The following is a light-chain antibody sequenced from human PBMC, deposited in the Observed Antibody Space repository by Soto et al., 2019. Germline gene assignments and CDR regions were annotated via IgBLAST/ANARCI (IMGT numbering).Light chain of an antibody. CDR3: QQYYSYPLT. CDR2: AAS. J-gene: IGKJ4*01. Sequence: AIRMTQSPSSLSASTGDRVTITCRASQGISSYLAWYQQKPGKAPKLLINAASTLQSGVPSRFSGSGSGTDFTLTISCLQSEDFATYYCQQYYSYPLTVGGGTKVDIK. V-gene: IGKV1-8*01. CDR1: QGISSY.